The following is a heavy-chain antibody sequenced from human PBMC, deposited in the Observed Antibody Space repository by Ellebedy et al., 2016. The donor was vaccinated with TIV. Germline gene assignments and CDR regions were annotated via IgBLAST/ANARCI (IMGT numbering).Heavy chain of an antibody. Sequence: GESLKISCTASGFTFGDYGMTWFRQAPGKGLEWVSSISSNSGNKYCADSVEGRFTISRDNARNSLYLQMNSLRAEDTAVYYCARDLHFAFDYWGRGTLVTVSS. CDR3: ARDLHFAFDY. CDR2: ISSNSGNK. CDR1: GFTFGDYG. J-gene: IGHJ4*02. V-gene: IGHV3-21*01.